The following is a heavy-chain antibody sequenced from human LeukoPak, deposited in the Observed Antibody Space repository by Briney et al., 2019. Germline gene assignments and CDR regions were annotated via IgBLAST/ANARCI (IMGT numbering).Heavy chain of an antibody. J-gene: IGHJ6*02. V-gene: IGHV3-30*03. D-gene: IGHD2-15*01. CDR2: ISADGIDK. CDR3: ARVIGLGDIVGDWYYYGMDV. Sequence: GRSLRLSCAASGFPFSNYGMHWVRQDPGKGREWVAVISADGIDKYYADSVKGRFTISRDNAKNTLYLQMNSLRAEDTAVYYCARVIGLGDIVGDWYYYGMDVWGQGTTVTVSS. CDR1: GFPFSNYG.